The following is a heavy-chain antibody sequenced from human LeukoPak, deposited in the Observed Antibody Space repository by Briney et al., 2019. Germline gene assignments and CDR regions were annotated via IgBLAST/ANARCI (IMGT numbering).Heavy chain of an antibody. CDR2: IYYSGST. CDR1: GGSISSYY. CDR3: ARDADYDTLTGYSGFDY. D-gene: IGHD3-9*01. V-gene: IGHV4-59*01. J-gene: IGHJ4*02. Sequence: SETLSLTCTVSGGSISSYYWSWIRQPPGKGLEWIGYIYYSGSTNYNPSLKSRVTISVDTSKNQFSLKLSSVTAADTAVYYCARDADYDTLTGYSGFDYWGQGTLVPVSS.